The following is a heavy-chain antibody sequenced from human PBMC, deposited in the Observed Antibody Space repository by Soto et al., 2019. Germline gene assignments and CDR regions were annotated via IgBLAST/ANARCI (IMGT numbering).Heavy chain of an antibody. J-gene: IGHJ3*02. D-gene: IGHD1-26*01. Sequence: EVQLVESGGGLVQPGGSLRLSCTASGFTVSSNYMSWVRQAPGKGLEWVSVIYSGGSTYYADSVKGRFTISRHNSKNTLYLKMNSLRAEDTAVYYCATSSGSYEIDAFDIWGQGTMVTVSS. CDR3: ATSSGSYEIDAFDI. CDR1: GFTVSSNY. V-gene: IGHV3-53*04. CDR2: IYSGGST.